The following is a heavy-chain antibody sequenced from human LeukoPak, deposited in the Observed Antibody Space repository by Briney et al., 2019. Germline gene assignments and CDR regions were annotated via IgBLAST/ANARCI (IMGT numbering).Heavy chain of an antibody. CDR3: ARGIINFDY. Sequence: GGSLRLSCAASGFNLSSYAMTWVRQAPGRGLEWVSSVDGGGGGTYYADSVKGRFTISRDNSKDTLYLQMNGLRAEDTAVYYCARGIINFDYWGQGTLVTVSS. V-gene: IGHV3-23*01. J-gene: IGHJ4*02. D-gene: IGHD1-26*01. CDR2: VDGGGGGT. CDR1: GFNLSSYA.